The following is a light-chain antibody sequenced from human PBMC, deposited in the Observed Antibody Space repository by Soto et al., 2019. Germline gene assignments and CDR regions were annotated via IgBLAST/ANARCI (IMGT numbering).Light chain of an antibody. V-gene: IGLV2-14*01. CDR1: SSDVRGYNY. CDR3: SSYTSSSTLEV. CDR2: EVS. J-gene: IGLJ3*02. Sequence: QSALTQPASVSGSPGQSITISCTGTSSDVRGYNYVSWYQQHPGKAPKLMIYEVSNRPSGVSNRFSGSKSGNTASLTISGLQAEDEADYYCSSYTSSSTLEVFGGGTKLTIL.